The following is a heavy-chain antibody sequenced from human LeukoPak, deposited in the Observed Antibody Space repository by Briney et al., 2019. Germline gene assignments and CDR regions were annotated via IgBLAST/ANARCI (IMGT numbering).Heavy chain of an antibody. Sequence: ASVKVSCKASGSTFTSYYMHWVRQAPGQGLEWMGIINPSGGSTSYAQKFQGRVTMTRDMSTSTVYMELSSLRSGDTAVYYCATEGSVVGARGAFDIWGQGTMVTVSS. CDR2: INPSGGST. V-gene: IGHV1-46*01. CDR3: ATEGSVVGARGAFDI. J-gene: IGHJ3*02. D-gene: IGHD1-26*01. CDR1: GSTFTSYY.